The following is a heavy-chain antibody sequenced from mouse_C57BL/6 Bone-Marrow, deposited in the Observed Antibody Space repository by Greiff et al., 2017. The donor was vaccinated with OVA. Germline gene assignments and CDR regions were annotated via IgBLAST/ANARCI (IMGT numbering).Heavy chain of an antibody. CDR3: AIKGLFYYGSSYGFAY. Sequence: VQLQQSGAELVRPGTSVKVSCKASGYAFTNYLIEWVKQRPGQGLEWIGVINPGSGGTNYNEKFKGKATLTADKSSSTAYMQLSSLTSEDSAVYFGAIKGLFYYGSSYGFAYWGQGTLVTVSA. CDR2: INPGSGGT. D-gene: IGHD1-1*01. CDR1: GYAFTNYL. V-gene: IGHV1-54*01. J-gene: IGHJ3*01.